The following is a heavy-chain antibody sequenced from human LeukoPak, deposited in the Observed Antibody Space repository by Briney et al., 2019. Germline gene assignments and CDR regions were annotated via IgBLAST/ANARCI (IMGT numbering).Heavy chain of an antibody. CDR1: GFTFSSYS. CDR2: IYSGGST. Sequence: GGSLRLSCAASGFTFSSYSMNWVRQAPGKGLEWVSVIYSGGSTYYADSVKGRFTISRDNSKNTLYLQMNSLRAEDTAVYYCARDLSGSLDYWGQGTLVTVSS. D-gene: IGHD3-10*01. J-gene: IGHJ4*02. V-gene: IGHV3-66*01. CDR3: ARDLSGSLDY.